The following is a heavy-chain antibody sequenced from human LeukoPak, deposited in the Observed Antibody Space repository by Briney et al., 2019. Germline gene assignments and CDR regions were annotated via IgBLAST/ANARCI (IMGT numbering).Heavy chain of an antibody. Sequence: PGRSLRLSCAASGFTFSSYAMHWVRQAPGKGLEWVAVISYDGSNKYYADSVKGRFTISRDNSKNTLYLQMNSLRAEDTAVYYCARDRGYCSGGSCYSDAFDIRGQGTMVTVSS. V-gene: IGHV3-30-3*01. CDR2: ISYDGSNK. J-gene: IGHJ3*02. D-gene: IGHD2-15*01. CDR3: ARDRGYCSGGSCYSDAFDI. CDR1: GFTFSSYA.